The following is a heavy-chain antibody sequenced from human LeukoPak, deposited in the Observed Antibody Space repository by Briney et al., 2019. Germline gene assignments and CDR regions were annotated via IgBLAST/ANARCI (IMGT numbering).Heavy chain of an antibody. CDR3: AKDHDYYDSSGYYYFDY. CDR2: ISGSGGST. Sequence: GGSLRLSCAASGFTFSSYAMSWVRQAPGKGLEWVSAISGSGGSTYYADSVKGRFTISRDDSKNTLYLQMNSLRAEDTAVYYCAKDHDYYDSSGYYYFDYWGQGTLVTVSS. J-gene: IGHJ4*02. V-gene: IGHV3-23*01. CDR1: GFTFSSYA. D-gene: IGHD3-22*01.